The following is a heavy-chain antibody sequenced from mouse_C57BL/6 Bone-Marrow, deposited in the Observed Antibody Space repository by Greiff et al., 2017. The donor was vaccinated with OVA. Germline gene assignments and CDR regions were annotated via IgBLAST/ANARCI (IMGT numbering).Heavy chain of an antibody. V-gene: IGHV1-69*01. CDR1: GYTFTSYW. D-gene: IGHD2-1*01. CDR3: ARSLYGNYLYWYFDV. Sequence: VQLVESGAELVMPGASVKLSCKASGYTFTSYWMHWVKQRPGQGLEWIGEIDPSDSYTNYNQKFKGKSTLTVDKSSSTAYMQLSSLTSEDSAVYYCARSLYGNYLYWYFDVWGTGTTVTVSS. CDR2: IDPSDSYT. J-gene: IGHJ1*03.